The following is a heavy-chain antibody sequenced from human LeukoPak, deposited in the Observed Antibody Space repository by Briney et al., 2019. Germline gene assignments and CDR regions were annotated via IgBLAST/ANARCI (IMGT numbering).Heavy chain of an antibody. J-gene: IGHJ4*02. CDR2: IYYSGST. D-gene: IGHD6-13*01. CDR3: ASGIAAAGSGGEFDY. Sequence: SETLSLTCTVSGGSVSSGSYYWSWIRQPPGKGLEWIGYIYYSGSTNYNPSLKSRATISVDMSKNQFSLKLSSVTAADTAVYYCASGIAAAGSGGEFDYWGQGTLVTVSS. CDR1: GGSVSSGSYY. V-gene: IGHV4-61*01.